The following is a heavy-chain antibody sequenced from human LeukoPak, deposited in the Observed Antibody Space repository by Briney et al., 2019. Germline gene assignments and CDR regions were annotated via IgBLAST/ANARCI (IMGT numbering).Heavy chain of an antibody. Sequence: ASVKVSCKASGYTFTGYYMHWVRQAPGQGLEWMGWINPNSGGTNYAQKFQGRVTMTRDMSTSTVYMELSSLRSEDTAVYYCASIGYSGYDLFDYWGQGTLVTVSS. CDR1: GYTFTGYY. CDR3: ASIGYSGYDLFDY. D-gene: IGHD5-12*01. CDR2: INPNSGGT. J-gene: IGHJ4*02. V-gene: IGHV1-2*02.